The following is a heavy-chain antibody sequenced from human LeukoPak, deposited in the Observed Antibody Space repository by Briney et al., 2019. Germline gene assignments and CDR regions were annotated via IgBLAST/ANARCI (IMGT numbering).Heavy chain of an antibody. Sequence: GGSLRLSCAASGFTFSSYSMNWVRQAPGKGLEWVSSISSSSSYIYYADSVKGRFTISRDNAKNSLYLQMNSLRAEDTAVYYCARSGDCSSTSCYQNYYYYYMDVWGKGTTVTVSS. CDR1: GFTFSSYS. V-gene: IGHV3-21*01. CDR3: ARSGDCSSTSCYQNYYYYYMDV. D-gene: IGHD2-2*01. J-gene: IGHJ6*03. CDR2: ISSSSSYI.